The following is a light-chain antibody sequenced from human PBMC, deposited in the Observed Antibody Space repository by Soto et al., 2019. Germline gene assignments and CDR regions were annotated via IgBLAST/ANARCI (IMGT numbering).Light chain of an antibody. CDR3: GADHGSGSNFVYV. CDR1: SGYSSYK. J-gene: IGLJ1*01. CDR2: VGTGGIVG. V-gene: IGLV9-49*01. Sequence: QTVVTQPPSASASLGASVTLTCTLSSGYSSYKVDWYQQRPGKGPRFVMRVGTGGIVGSKGDGIPDRFSVLGSGLNRYLTIKNIQEEDESDYHCGADHGSGSNFVYVFGTGTKVTVL.